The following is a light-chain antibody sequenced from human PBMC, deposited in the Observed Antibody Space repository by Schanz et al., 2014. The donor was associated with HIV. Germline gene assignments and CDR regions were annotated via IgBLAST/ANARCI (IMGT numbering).Light chain of an antibody. J-gene: IGKJ2*01. CDR3: QQYNNWPPYT. Sequence: EIVLTQSPGTLSLSPGERATLSCRASQSVSSSYLAWYQQKPGQAPRLLIYGASSRATGIPDRFSGSGSGTEFTLTITSLQSEDFVVYYCQQYNNWPPYTFGQGTKLEIK. CDR2: GAS. CDR1: QSVSSSY. V-gene: IGKV3-20*01.